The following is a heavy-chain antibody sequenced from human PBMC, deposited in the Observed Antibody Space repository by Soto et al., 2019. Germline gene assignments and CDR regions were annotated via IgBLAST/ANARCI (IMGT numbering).Heavy chain of an antibody. CDR2: IIPIFGTA. D-gene: IGHD2-8*01. CDR1: GGTFSSYA. J-gene: IGHJ6*02. CDR3: ATPLYCTNGVCNYYYYGMDV. Sequence: ASVKVSCKASGGTFSSYAISWVRQAPGQGLEWMGGIIPIFGTANYAQKFQGRVTITADESTSTAYMELSSLRSEDTAVYYCATPLYCTNGVCNYYYYGMDVWGQGTTVTVSS. V-gene: IGHV1-69*13.